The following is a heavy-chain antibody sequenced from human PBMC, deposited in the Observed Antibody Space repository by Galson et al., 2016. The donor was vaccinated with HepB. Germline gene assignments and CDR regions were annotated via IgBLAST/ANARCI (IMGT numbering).Heavy chain of an antibody. Sequence: SLRLSCAASGFTFSSYWMTWVRQAPGKGLEWVANIKQDGIEKYHVDSVKGRFTISRDNAKNSLYLKMNSLRAEDTAVYYCARDSGFCSGGSCYGDAFDIWGQGTMVTVSS. CDR1: GFTFSSYW. D-gene: IGHD2-15*01. CDR2: IKQDGIEK. J-gene: IGHJ3*02. V-gene: IGHV3-7*01. CDR3: ARDSGFCSGGSCYGDAFDI.